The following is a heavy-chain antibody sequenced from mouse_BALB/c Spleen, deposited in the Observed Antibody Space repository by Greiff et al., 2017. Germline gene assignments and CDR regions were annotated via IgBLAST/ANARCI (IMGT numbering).Heavy chain of an antibody. V-gene: IGHV2-9*02. CDR1: GFSLTSYG. J-gene: IGHJ4*01. D-gene: IGHD1-2*01. CDR3: ARFTATLYYYAMDY. CDR2: IWAGGST. Sequence: VKLVESGPGLVAPSQSLSITCTVSGFSLTSYGVHWVRQPPGKGLEWLGVIWAGGSTNYNSALMSRLSISKDNSKSQVFLKMNSLQTDDTAMYYCARFTATLYYYAMDYWGQGTSVTVSS.